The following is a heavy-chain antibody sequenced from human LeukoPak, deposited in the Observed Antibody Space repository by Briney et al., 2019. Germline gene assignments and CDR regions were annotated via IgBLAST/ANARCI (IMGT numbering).Heavy chain of an antibody. J-gene: IGHJ4*02. Sequence: SETLSLTCTVSGCSISSYYWSWIRQPAGKGLEWIGRIQISGSTNYNPSLKSRVTMSVDTSKNQFSLKLSSVTAADTAVYYCARGGVVPAAMLWYFDYWGQGTLVTVSS. CDR2: IQISGST. CDR3: ARGGVVPAAMLWYFDY. D-gene: IGHD2-2*01. V-gene: IGHV4-4*07. CDR1: GCSISSYY.